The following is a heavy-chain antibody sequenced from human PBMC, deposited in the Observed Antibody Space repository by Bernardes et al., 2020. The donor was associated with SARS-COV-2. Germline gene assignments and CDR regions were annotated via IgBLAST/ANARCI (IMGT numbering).Heavy chain of an antibody. CDR2: INPNSGGT. V-gene: IGHV1-2*02. D-gene: IGHD3-10*01. CDR3: ARPIWFGEYNPFDY. Sequence: ASVKVSCKASGYTFTGYYMHWVRQAPGQGLEWMGWINPNSGGTNYAQKFQGRVTMTRDTSISTAYMELSRLRSDDTAVYYCARPIWFGEYNPFDYWGQGTLVTVSS. CDR1: GYTFTGYY. J-gene: IGHJ4*02.